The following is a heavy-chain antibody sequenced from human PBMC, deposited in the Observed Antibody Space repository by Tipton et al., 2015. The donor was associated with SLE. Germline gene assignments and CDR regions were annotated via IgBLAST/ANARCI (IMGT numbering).Heavy chain of an antibody. CDR2: ISSSGSTI. D-gene: IGHD4-17*01. Sequence: AVSGFTFSSYEMNWVRQAPGKGLEWVSYISSSGSTIYYADSVKGRFTIFRDNAKNSLYLQMNSLRAEDTAVYYCARGPIYGDYYFDYWGQGTLVTVSS. J-gene: IGHJ4*02. CDR1: GFTFSSYE. V-gene: IGHV3-48*03. CDR3: ARGPIYGDYYFDY.